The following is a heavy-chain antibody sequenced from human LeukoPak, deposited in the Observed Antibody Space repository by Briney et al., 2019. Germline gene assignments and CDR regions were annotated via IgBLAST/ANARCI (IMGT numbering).Heavy chain of an antibody. V-gene: IGHV4-31*03. J-gene: IGHJ4*02. CDR3: ARDRSSGWYHFDY. CDR2: IYYSGST. CDR1: GGSISSGGYY. Sequence: TSGTLSLTCTVSGGSISSGGYYWSWIRQHPGKGLEWIGYIYYSGSTYYNPSLKSRVTISVDTSKNQFSLKLSSVTAADTAVYYCARDRSSGWYHFDYWGQGTLVTVSS. D-gene: IGHD6-19*01.